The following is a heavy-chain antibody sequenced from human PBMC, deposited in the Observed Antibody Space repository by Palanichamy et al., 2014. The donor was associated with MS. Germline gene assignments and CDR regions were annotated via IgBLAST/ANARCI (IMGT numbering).Heavy chain of an antibody. V-gene: IGHV3-33*01. J-gene: IGHJ4*02. CDR1: GFNFNDFG. CDR2: IWYDGSNK. Sequence: QVELVESGGGVVQPGRSLRLPCAASGFNFNDFGMYWVRQAPGKGLEWLALIWYDGSNKNYADSVKGRFTISRDNSKNTVYLQMDNLRVDDTAVYYCVRPGQLIPTFDFWGQGTLVTVSS. D-gene: IGHD1-1*01. CDR3: VRPGQLIPTFDF.